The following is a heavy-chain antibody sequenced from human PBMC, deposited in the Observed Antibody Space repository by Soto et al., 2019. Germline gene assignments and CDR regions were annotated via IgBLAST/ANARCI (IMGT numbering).Heavy chain of an antibody. V-gene: IGHV2-5*02. D-gene: IGHD6-19*01. CDR2: IYWDDDK. J-gene: IGHJ4*02. Sequence: QITLKESGPSLVKPTQPLTLTCTFSGFSLSTSGVGVVWIRQPPLKALEWVALIYWDDDKHYSPSLRSRLTVPKDTAKNQVVLSLTSVDPLDTATYFCAQVGGLAQWLYLLDQWGQGALVTVSS. CDR3: AQVGGLAQWLYLLDQ. CDR1: GFSLSTSGVG.